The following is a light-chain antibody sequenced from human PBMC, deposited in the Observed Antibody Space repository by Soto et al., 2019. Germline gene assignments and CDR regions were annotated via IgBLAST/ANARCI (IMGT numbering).Light chain of an antibody. Sequence: DIVMTQSPLSLPVTPGEPASISCRSSQSLLHSNGYKYLDWYLQKPGQSPQLLIYLGSNRASRVPDRFSGSGSGTDFTLKISRVEAEDVGIYYCMQALQTPPTFGQGTKVEIK. V-gene: IGKV2-28*01. CDR1: QSLLHSNGYKY. CDR3: MQALQTPPT. CDR2: LGS. J-gene: IGKJ1*01.